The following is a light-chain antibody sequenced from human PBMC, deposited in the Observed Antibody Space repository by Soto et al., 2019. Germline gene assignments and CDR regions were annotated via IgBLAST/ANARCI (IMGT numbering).Light chain of an antibody. CDR1: QTISTY. CDR3: QQSHGIPYT. J-gene: IGKJ2*01. CDR2: AAS. Sequence: DIQMTQSPSSLSASVGDRVTITCRASQTISTYLNWYQQKPGKAPKLLIYAASTLQSGVPSRFSGSGSGTDFTLTITSLQPEAFATYYCQQSHGIPYTFGPGTKLEIK. V-gene: IGKV1-39*01.